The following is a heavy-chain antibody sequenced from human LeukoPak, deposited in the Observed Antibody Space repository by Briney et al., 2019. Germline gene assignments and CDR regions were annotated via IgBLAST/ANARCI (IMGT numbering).Heavy chain of an antibody. Sequence: SETLSLTCAVYGGSFSGYYWSWIRQPPGKGLEWIGEINHSGSTNYNPSLKSRVTISVDTSKNQFSLKLGSVTAADTAVYYCAEGLGGSYLRWGQGTLVTVSS. D-gene: IGHD1-26*01. CDR2: INHSGST. CDR3: AEGLGGSYLR. V-gene: IGHV4-34*01. J-gene: IGHJ4*02. CDR1: GGSFSGYY.